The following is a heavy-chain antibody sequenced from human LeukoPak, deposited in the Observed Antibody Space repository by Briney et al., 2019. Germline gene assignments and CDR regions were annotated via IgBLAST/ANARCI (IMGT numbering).Heavy chain of an antibody. J-gene: IGHJ4*02. CDR2: ISSSGSTI. D-gene: IGHD5-24*01. CDR1: GFTFSDYY. CDR3: ARDNQKRDGYNYVYYYIDY. Sequence: GGSLRLSCAASGFTFSDYYMSWIRQAPGKGLEWVSYISSSGSTIYYADSVKGRFTISRDNAKNSLYLQMNSLRAEDTAVYYCARDNQKRDGYNYVYYYIDYWGQGTLVTVSS. V-gene: IGHV3-11*01.